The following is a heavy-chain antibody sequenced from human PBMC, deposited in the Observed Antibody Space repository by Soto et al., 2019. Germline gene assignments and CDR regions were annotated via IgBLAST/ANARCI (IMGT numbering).Heavy chain of an antibody. D-gene: IGHD6-13*01. CDR3: VRSPLTSSWFAGS. CDR2: IYHSGTT. V-gene: IGHV4-38-2*01. J-gene: IGHJ5*02. CDR1: GYPISSGYY. Sequence: PSETLSLTCAVSGYPISSGYYWGWIRLPPGKGLEWIGSIYHSGTTYYNPSLKSRVTISLDTSKNQFSLQLSSVTAADTAVYYCVRSPLTSSWFAGSWGQGTLVTVSS.